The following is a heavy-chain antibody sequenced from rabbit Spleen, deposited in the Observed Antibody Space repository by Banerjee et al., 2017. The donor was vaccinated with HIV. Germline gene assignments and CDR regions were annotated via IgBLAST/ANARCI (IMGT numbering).Heavy chain of an antibody. CDR3: ARDAGSGDYIDGYFNL. CDR2: IYAGSSGTT. V-gene: IGHV1S40*01. CDR1: GFSFSSSYY. D-gene: IGHD8-1*01. Sequence: QSLEESGGDLVKPGASLTLTCTASGFSFSSSYYMCWVRQAPGKGLEWIACIYAGSSGTTYYASGAKGRFTISKTSSTTVTLQMTSLTVADTATYFCARDAGSGDYIDGYFNLWGQGTLVTVS. J-gene: IGHJ4*01.